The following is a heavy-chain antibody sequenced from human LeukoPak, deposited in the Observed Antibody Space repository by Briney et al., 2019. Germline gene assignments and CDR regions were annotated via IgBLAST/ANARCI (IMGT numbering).Heavy chain of an antibody. J-gene: IGHJ3*02. D-gene: IGHD5-18*01. V-gene: IGHV3-33*01. Sequence: GGSLRLSCAASGFIFSSYGMHWVRQAPGKGLEWVAVVWYDGSNKYYADSVKGRFTISRDNSKNTLYLQMNSLRAEDTAVYYCARGGGGGYSYRGDAFDIWGQGTMVTVSS. CDR1: GFIFSSYG. CDR3: ARGGGGGYSYRGDAFDI. CDR2: VWYDGSNK.